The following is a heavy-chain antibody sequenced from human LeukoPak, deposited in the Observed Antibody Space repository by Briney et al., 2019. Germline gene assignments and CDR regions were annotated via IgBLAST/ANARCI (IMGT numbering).Heavy chain of an antibody. CDR2: IRYDGSNK. Sequence: GGSLRLSCAASGFTFSSYGMHWVRQAPGKGLEWVAFIRYDGSNKYYADSVKGRFTISRDNSKNTLYLQMNNLRAEDTAVYYCAKTPGAAAAFDIWGQGTMVTVSS. J-gene: IGHJ3*02. D-gene: IGHD6-13*01. CDR1: GFTFSSYG. CDR3: AKTPGAAAAFDI. V-gene: IGHV3-30*02.